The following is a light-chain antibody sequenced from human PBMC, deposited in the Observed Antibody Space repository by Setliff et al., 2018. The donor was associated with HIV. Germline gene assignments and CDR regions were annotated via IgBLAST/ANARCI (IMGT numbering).Light chain of an antibody. Sequence: QSVLTQPASVSGSPGQSITISCTGTSSDVGGYSHVSWYQQHPGKAPKLIIYEVRNRPSGVSNRFSGSKSGNTASLTISGLQAEGEADYYCSSYAITNTLPFGTGTKGTVL. CDR1: SSDVGGYSH. CDR2: EVR. J-gene: IGLJ1*01. CDR3: SSYAITNTLP. V-gene: IGLV2-14*01.